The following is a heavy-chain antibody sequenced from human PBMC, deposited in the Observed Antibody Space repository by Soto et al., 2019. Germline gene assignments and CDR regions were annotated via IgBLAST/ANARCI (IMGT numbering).Heavy chain of an antibody. CDR3: ARGYSSSWDLSLLIDY. CDR2: INPNSGGT. J-gene: IGHJ4*02. V-gene: IGHV1-2*04. Sequence: ASVKVSCKASGYTFTGYYMHWVRQAPGQGLEWMGWINPNSGGTNYAQKFQGWVTMTRDTSISTAYMELSRLRSGDTAVYYCARGYSSSWDLSLLIDYWGRGSLVIVSA. D-gene: IGHD6-6*01. CDR1: GYTFTGYY.